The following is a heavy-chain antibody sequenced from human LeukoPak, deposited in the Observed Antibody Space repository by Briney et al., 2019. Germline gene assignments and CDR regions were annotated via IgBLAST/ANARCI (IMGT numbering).Heavy chain of an antibody. CDR1: GFTFDDYA. J-gene: IGHJ4*02. CDR2: ISWNSGSI. D-gene: IGHD3-10*01. V-gene: IGHV3-9*01. CDR3: AKDSEYYGSGSYYSLDY. Sequence: PGRSLRLSCAASGFTFDDYAMHWVRQAPGKGLEWVSGISWNSGSIGYADSVKGRFTISRDNAKNSLYLQMNSLRAEDTALYYCAKDSEYYGSGSYYSLDYWGQGTLVTVSS.